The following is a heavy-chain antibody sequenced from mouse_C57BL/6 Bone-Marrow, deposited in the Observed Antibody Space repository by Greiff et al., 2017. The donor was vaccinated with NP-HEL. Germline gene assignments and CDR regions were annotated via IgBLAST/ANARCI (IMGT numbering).Heavy chain of an antibody. CDR2: INPGSGGT. Sequence: QVQLQQSGAELVRPGTSVKVSCKASGYAFTNYLIEWVKQRPGQGLEWIGVINPGSGGTNYNEKFKGKATLTADKSSSTAYMQLSSLTSEDSAVYFGARCWNYWGQGTTLTVSS. J-gene: IGHJ2*01. CDR3: ARCWNY. CDR1: GYAFTNYL. V-gene: IGHV1-54*01.